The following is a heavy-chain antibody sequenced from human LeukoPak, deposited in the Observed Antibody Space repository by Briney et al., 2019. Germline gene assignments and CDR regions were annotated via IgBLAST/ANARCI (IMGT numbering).Heavy chain of an antibody. J-gene: IGHJ4*02. CDR2: IGPHSTFT. V-gene: IGHV1-2*02. D-gene: IGHD2/OR15-2a*01. CDR1: GYTFTGYY. CDR3: VREGEGPLSKDFDY. Sequence: GASVKVSCKASGYTFTGYYMHWVRQGPGQGLGWMGYIGPHSTFTSSPQEFQGRVTMTRDASMSTAYMELTRLTSDDTAVYYCVREGEGPLSKDFDYWGQGTLVTVS.